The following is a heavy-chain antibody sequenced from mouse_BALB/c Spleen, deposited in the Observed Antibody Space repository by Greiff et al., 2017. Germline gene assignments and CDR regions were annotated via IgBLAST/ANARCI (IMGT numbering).Heavy chain of an antibody. CDR1: GFTFSSYA. Sequence: VQLKESGGGLVKPGGSLKLSCAASGFTFSSYAMSWVRQTPEKRLEWVATISSGGSYTYYPDSVKGRFTISRDNAKNTLYLQMSSLRSEDTAMYYCARQTGSYAMDYWGQGTSVTVSS. CDR2: ISSGGSYT. D-gene: IGHD4-1*01. V-gene: IGHV5-9-3*01. J-gene: IGHJ4*01. CDR3: ARQTGSYAMDY.